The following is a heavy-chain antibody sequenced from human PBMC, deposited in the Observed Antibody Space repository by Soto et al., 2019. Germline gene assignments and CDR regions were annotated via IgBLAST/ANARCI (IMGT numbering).Heavy chain of an antibody. V-gene: IGHV4-59*08. Sequence: QVQLQESGPGLVKPSETLSLTCTVSGGSISSYYWSWSRQPPGKGLEWIGYIYYSGSTNYNPPFKSRSNKSIDTSKNQFTLKRGSVTAADTAVYYGEGRYGGTFDYWGQGTLVTVSS. J-gene: IGHJ4*02. CDR1: GGSISSYY. CDR2: IYYSGST. CDR3: EGRYGGTFDY. D-gene: IGHD2-15*01.